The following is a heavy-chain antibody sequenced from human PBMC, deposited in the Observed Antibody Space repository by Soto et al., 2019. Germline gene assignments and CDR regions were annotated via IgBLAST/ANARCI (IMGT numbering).Heavy chain of an antibody. Sequence: VGSLSLSCAASGFTFSSYWMSWVRQAPGKGLEWVANIKQDGSEKYYVDSVKGRFTISRDNAKNSLYLQMNSLRAEDTAVYYCARDTLFRRHSSGWFYWGQGTLVTVSS. D-gene: IGHD6-19*01. CDR2: IKQDGSEK. CDR1: GFTFSSYW. CDR3: ARDTLFRRHSSGWFY. J-gene: IGHJ4*02. V-gene: IGHV3-7*03.